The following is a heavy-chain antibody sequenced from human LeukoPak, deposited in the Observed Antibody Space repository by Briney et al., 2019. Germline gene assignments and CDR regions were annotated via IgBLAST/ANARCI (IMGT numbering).Heavy chain of an antibody. Sequence: GGSLRLSCAASGFTFSNYEMNWVRQAPGMGLEWVSYITSSGPTAFYADSVKGRFNISSDNAQNSLFLQMNNLTAEDTAIYYCARLGFCSDGSCYSLDYWGQGILVTVSS. V-gene: IGHV3-48*03. CDR2: ITSSGPTA. D-gene: IGHD2-15*01. J-gene: IGHJ4*02. CDR1: GFTFSNYE. CDR3: ARLGFCSDGSCYSLDY.